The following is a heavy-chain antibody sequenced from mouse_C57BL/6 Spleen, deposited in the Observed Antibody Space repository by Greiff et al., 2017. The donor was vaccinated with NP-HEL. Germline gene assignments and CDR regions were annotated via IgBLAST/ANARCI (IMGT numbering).Heavy chain of an antibody. Sequence: EVKLQESGPGLVKPSQSLSLTCSVTGYSITSGYYWNWIRQFPGNKLEWMGYISYDGSNNYNPSLKNRISITRDTSKNQFFLKLNSVTTEDTATYYCARDQTVVAPYAMDYWGQGTSVTVSS. J-gene: IGHJ4*01. V-gene: IGHV3-6*01. CDR2: ISYDGSN. CDR1: GYSITSGYY. CDR3: ARDQTVVAPYAMDY. D-gene: IGHD1-1*01.